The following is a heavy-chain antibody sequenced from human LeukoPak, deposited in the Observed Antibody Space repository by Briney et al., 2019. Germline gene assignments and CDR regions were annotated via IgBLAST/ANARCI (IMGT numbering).Heavy chain of an antibody. Sequence: GGSLRLACAAAGFTFSSYSMNWVRQAPGKGLEWLSYITSSSNTIYYADSVRGRFTISRDNAKNSLYLQMHSLRAEDTAVYYCARWGDGYNYLSYWGQGTLVTVSS. D-gene: IGHD5-24*01. CDR1: GFTFSSYS. V-gene: IGHV3-48*01. CDR2: ITSSSNTI. CDR3: ARWGDGYNYLSY. J-gene: IGHJ4*02.